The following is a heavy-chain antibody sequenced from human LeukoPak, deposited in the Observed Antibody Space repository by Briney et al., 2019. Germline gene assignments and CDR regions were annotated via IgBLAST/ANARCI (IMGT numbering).Heavy chain of an antibody. CDR3: TRGLGYCSGGSCRADDY. CDR2: IRSKAYGGTT. CDR1: GFTFGDYA. Sequence: GGSLRLSCTASGFTFGDYAMSWVRQAPGKGLEWVGFIRSKAYGGTTEYAASVKGRFTISRDDSKSIAYLQMNSLKTEDTAVYYCTRGLGYCSGGSCRADDYWGRGTLVTVSS. V-gene: IGHV3-49*04. D-gene: IGHD2-15*01. J-gene: IGHJ4*02.